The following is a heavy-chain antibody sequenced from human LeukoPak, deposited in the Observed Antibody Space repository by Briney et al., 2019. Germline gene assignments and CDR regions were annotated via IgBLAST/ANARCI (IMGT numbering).Heavy chain of an antibody. CDR2: ISYDGSNK. J-gene: IGHJ6*02. V-gene: IGHV3-30*19. D-gene: IGHD1-26*01. CDR1: GFTFSSYG. Sequence: PGGSLRLSCAASGFTFSSYGMHWVRQAPGKGLEWVAVISYDGSNKYYADSVKGRFTISRDNSKNTLYLQMNSLRAEDTAVYYCAGESGSYTYYYYGMDVWGQGTTVTVSS. CDR3: AGESGSYTYYYYGMDV.